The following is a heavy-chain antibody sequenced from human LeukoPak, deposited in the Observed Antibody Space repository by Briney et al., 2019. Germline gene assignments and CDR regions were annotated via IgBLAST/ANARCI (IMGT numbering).Heavy chain of an antibody. Sequence: PGGSLRLSCVDSGLTFTTYWMTWVRQAPGKGLEWVANIHQGGSEKYYADSVKGRFTISRDNSKNTLYLQMNSLRAEDTAVYYCANQATLIAVAGTGRNYWGQGTLVTVSS. J-gene: IGHJ4*02. D-gene: IGHD6-19*01. V-gene: IGHV3-7*02. CDR2: IHQGGSEK. CDR1: GLTFTTYW. CDR3: ANQATLIAVAGTGRNY.